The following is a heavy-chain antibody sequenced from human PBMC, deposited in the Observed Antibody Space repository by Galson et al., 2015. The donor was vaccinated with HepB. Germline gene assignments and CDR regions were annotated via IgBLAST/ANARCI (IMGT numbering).Heavy chain of an antibody. J-gene: IGHJ4*01. CDR2: IWDDGSKK. CDR1: GFTFSNFG. V-gene: IGHV3-33*01. Sequence: SLRLSCAASGFTFSNFGMHWVRQAPGKGLEWVADIWDDGSKKYYADSVKGRFSISRDTSKNSLFLQMNSLRAEDTAVYYCAREALPVLGEIPRFHLWGQGTLGTVSS. D-gene: IGHD4-17*01. CDR3: AREALPVLGEIPRFHL.